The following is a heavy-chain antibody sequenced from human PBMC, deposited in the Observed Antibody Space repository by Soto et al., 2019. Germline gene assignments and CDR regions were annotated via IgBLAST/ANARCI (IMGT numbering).Heavy chain of an antibody. J-gene: IGHJ3*02. V-gene: IGHV4-34*01. Sequence: QVQLQQWGAGLLKPSETLSLTCAVYGGSFSGYYWSWIRQPPGKGLEWIGEINHSGSTNYNPSLKSRVAISVDTSKNQFSLKLSSVTAADTAVYYCARASVAAGAFDIWGQGTMVTVSS. CDR1: GGSFSGYY. CDR2: INHSGST. D-gene: IGHD6-19*01. CDR3: ARASVAAGAFDI.